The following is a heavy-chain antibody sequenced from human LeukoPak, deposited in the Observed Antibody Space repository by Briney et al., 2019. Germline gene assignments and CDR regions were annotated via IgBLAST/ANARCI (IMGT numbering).Heavy chain of an antibody. J-gene: IGHJ4*02. CDR3: AGRIAAAPYYFDY. CDR1: GGSFSGYY. Sequence: SETLSLTCAVYGGSFSGYYWSWIRQPPGKGLEWIGEINHSGSTNYNPSLKSRVTISVDTSKNQFSLKLGSVTAADTAVYYCAGRIAAAPYYFDYWGQGTLVTVSS. D-gene: IGHD6-13*01. CDR2: INHSGST. V-gene: IGHV4-34*01.